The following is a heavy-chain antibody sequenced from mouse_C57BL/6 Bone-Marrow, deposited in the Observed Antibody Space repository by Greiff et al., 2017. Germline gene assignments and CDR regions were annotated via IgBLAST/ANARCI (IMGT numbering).Heavy chain of an antibody. CDR1: GFTFTDYY. J-gene: IGHJ4*01. D-gene: IGHD3-1*01. Sequence: QVQLQQSGAELVRPGASVKLSCKASGFTFTDYYINWVKQRPGQGLEWLGRIYPGGGNTYYNAKFKGKATLTAETSSSTAYMQLSSLTSEDSAVYFCARSGAMDYWGQGTSVTVAS. CDR2: IYPGGGNT. CDR3: ARSGAMDY. V-gene: IGHV1-76*01.